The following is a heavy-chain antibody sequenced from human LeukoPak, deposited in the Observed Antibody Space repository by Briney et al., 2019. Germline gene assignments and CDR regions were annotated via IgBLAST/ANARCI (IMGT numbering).Heavy chain of an antibody. Sequence: SETLSLTCTVSGGSVSSGSYYWNWIRQPPGKGLEWIGYIYYSGSTNYNPSLKSRVTISVDTSKNQFSLKLSSVTAADTAVYYLARGDFLCSGGGYRGQGTLVTVSS. D-gene: IGHD3-10*02. CDR3: ARGDFLCSGGGY. CDR2: IYYSGST. J-gene: IGHJ4*02. V-gene: IGHV4-61*01. CDR1: GGSVSSGSYY.